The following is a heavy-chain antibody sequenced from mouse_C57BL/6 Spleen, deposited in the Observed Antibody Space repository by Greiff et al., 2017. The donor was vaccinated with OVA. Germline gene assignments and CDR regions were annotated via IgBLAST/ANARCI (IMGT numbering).Heavy chain of an antibody. J-gene: IGHJ1*03. Sequence: EVKLMESGPELVKPGASVKMSCKASGYTFTDYNMHWVKQSHGKSLEWIGYINPNNGGTSYNQKFKGKATLTVNKSSSTAYMELRSLTSEDSAVYYCATNYYGSRDWYFDVWGTGTTVTVSS. D-gene: IGHD1-1*01. CDR1: GYTFTDYN. CDR2: INPNNGGT. CDR3: ATNYYGSRDWYFDV. V-gene: IGHV1-22*01.